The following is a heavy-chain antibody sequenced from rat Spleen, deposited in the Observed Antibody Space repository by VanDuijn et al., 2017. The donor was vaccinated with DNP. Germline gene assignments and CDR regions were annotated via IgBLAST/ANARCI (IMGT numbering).Heavy chain of an antibody. Sequence: QVQLKESGPDLVQPSQTLSLTCTVSGFSLTTYGVSWVRLPPGKGLEWIGEIWSGGSTHYNPALESRLSISRDTFKSQVFLKMNSLQTGDTAMYFCARRSAPFDYWGQGTLVTVSS. CDR2: IWSGGST. CDR1: GFSLTTYG. V-gene: IGHV2-16*01. D-gene: IGHD3-1*01. CDR3: ARRSAPFDY. J-gene: IGHJ3*01.